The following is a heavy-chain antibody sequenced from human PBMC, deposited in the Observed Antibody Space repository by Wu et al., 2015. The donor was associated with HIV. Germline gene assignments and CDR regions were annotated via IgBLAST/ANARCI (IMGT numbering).Heavy chain of an antibody. V-gene: IGHV1-8*01. CDR1: GYTFSNYD. Sequence: QVQLVQSGAEVKKPGASVKVSCKASGYTFSNYDINWVRQATGQGLEWMGWMNPKSGNTAYPQKFQGRVTMTRDTSTNTAYLELRSLTFDDTAVYYCARATRVYFGSGSYGGNYYFDYWGQGTLGPRLL. D-gene: IGHD3-10*01. J-gene: IGHJ4*02. CDR3: ARATRVYFGSGSYGGNYYFDY. CDR2: MNPKSGNT.